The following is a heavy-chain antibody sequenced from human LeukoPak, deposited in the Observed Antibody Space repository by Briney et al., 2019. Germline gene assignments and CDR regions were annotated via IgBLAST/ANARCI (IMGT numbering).Heavy chain of an antibody. CDR2: ISRSGGST. J-gene: IGHJ6*02. V-gene: IGHV3-23*01. CDR3: AKDSELDSSSWSRCWSSFYYYYGMDV. Sequence: AGSLRLSCAASGFTFSSYAMSWVRQAPGKRLAWVSAISRSGGSTYYAAAVKGRFTISRDNSKNTLYLQMNSRRAEETAVYYCAKDSELDSSSWSRCWSSFYYYYGMDVWGQGTTVTVSS. CDR1: GFTFSSYA. D-gene: IGHD6-13*01.